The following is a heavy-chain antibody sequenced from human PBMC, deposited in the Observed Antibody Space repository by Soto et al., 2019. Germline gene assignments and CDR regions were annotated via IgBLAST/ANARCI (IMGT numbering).Heavy chain of an antibody. V-gene: IGHV4-31*02. CDR1: GGSISSGGYY. D-gene: IGHD6-19*01. CDR2: IYYSGST. J-gene: IGHJ3*02. CDR3: ARDMAERDAFDI. Sequence: TLSLTCTVSGGSISSGGYYWSWIRQHPGKGLEWIGYIYYSGSTFYNPSLKSRVTISVDTSKNQFSLKLSSVTAADTAVYYCARDMAERDAFDIWGQGTMVTVSS.